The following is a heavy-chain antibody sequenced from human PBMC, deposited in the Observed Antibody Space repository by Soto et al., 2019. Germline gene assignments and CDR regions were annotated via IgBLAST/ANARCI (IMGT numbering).Heavy chain of an antibody. CDR2: IYYSGST. Sequence: SETLSLTCTVSGGSISSGDYYWSWIRQPPGKGLEWIGYIYYSGSTYYNPSLKSRVTISVVTSKNQFSLRLSSVTAADTAVYYCARSFAFTDYGDYRAYNWFGPWGQGTLVTVSS. D-gene: IGHD4-17*01. CDR3: ARSFAFTDYGDYRAYNWFGP. J-gene: IGHJ5*02. V-gene: IGHV4-30-4*01. CDR1: GGSISSGDYY.